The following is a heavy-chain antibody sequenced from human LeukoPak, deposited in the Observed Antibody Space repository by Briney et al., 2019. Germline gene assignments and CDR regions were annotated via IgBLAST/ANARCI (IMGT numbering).Heavy chain of an antibody. CDR2: INPNSGGT. CDR3: ARDGKHSSGWYSYYYYYMDV. V-gene: IGHV1-2*02. CDR1: GYTFTGYY. Sequence: ASVKVSCKASGYTFTGYYMHWVRQAPGQGLEWMGWINPNSGGTNYAQKFQGRVTMTRDTSISTAYMELSRLRSDDTAVYYCARDGKHSSGWYSYYYYYMDVWGKGTTVTVSS. J-gene: IGHJ6*03. D-gene: IGHD6-19*01.